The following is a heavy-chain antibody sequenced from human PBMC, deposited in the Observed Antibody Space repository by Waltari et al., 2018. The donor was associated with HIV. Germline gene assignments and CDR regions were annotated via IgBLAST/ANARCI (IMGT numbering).Heavy chain of an antibody. D-gene: IGHD2-2*02. CDR1: GFTFSSYG. J-gene: IGHJ4*02. CDR2: IWYDGSNK. Sequence: QVQLVESGGGVVQPGRSLRLSCAASGFTFSSYGMHWVRQAQGKGLEWVAVIWYDGSNKYYADSVKGRFTISRDNSKNTLYLQMNSLRAEDTAVYYCARDPIYCSSTSCYTHFDYWGQGTLVTVSS. V-gene: IGHV3-33*01. CDR3: ARDPIYCSSTSCYTHFDY.